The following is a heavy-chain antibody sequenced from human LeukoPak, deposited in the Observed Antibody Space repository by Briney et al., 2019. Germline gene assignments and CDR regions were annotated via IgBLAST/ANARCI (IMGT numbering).Heavy chain of an antibody. CDR1: GYTFTSYG. CDR2: ICAYNGNT. V-gene: IGHV1-18*01. CDR3: ARAPNFDWLLSPFDY. D-gene: IGHD3-9*01. J-gene: IGHJ4*02. Sequence: ASVKVSCKASGYTFTSYGISWVQQAPGQGLEWMGWICAYNGNTNYAQKLQGRVTMTTDTSTSTAYMELRSLRSDDTAVYYCARAPNFDWLLSPFDYWGQGTLVTVSS.